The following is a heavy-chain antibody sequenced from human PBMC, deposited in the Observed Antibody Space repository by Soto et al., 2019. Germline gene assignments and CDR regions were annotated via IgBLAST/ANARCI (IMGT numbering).Heavy chain of an antibody. J-gene: IGHJ5*02. Sequence: SETLSLTCTISGGAIGSHYWAWIRQPAGKGLEWIGRIYSSGSTQYNPSLQSRVTMSLDTSKNQFSLRLESVTAADTAVYYCARRQRFSDWFDPWGQGTLVTVSS. CDR3: ARRQRFSDWFDP. CDR2: IYSSGST. D-gene: IGHD3-3*01. CDR1: GGAIGSHY. V-gene: IGHV4-4*07.